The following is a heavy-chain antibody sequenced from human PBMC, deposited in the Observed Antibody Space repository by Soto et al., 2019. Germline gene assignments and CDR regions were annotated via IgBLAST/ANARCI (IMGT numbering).Heavy chain of an antibody. D-gene: IGHD1-7*01. CDR2: IYYSGST. V-gene: IGHV4-59*01. J-gene: IGHJ6*03. CDR3: ARNGWNYGYYYYYMDV. CDR1: GGSISSYY. Sequence: QVQLQESGPGLVKPSETLSHTCTVSGGSISSYYWSWIRQPPGKGLEWIGYIYYSGSTNYNPSLKSRVTISVDTSRNQFSLKLSSVTAADTAVYYCARNGWNYGYYYYYMDVWGKGTTVTVSS.